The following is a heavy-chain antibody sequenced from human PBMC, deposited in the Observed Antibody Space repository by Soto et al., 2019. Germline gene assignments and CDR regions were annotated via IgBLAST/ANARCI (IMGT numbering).Heavy chain of an antibody. J-gene: IGHJ4*02. V-gene: IGHV1-69*06. D-gene: IGHD3-22*01. CDR1: GGTFSSYA. Sequence: SVKVSCKASGGTFSSYAISWVRQAPGQGLEWMGGIIPIFGTANYAQKFQGRVTITADKSTSTAYMELSSLRSEDTAVYYCARVRRSSGYYYGYWGQGTPVTVSS. CDR3: ARVRRSSGYYYGY. CDR2: IIPIFGTA.